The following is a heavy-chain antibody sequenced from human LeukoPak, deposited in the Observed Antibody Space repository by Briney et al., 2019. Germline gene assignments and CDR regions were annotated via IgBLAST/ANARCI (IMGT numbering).Heavy chain of an antibody. CDR2: INAGNGNT. D-gene: IGHD4-17*01. V-gene: IGHV1-3*01. J-gene: IGHJ5*02. CDR3: AREDGDYVDWFDP. Sequence: ASVKVSCKTSGYTFINYVMHWVRQAPGQRLEWMGWINAGNGNTRYSQNFQGRVTITRDTSARTAYMELSSLRSEDTAVYYCAREDGDYVDWFDPWGQGTLVTVSS. CDR1: GYTFINYV.